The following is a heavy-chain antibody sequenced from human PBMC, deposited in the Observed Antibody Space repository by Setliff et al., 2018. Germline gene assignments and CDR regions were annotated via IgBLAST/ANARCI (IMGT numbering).Heavy chain of an antibody. Sequence: GGSLRLSCAASGFTFSRYWMSWVRQAPGKGLEWVANIKQDGSEKYDVDSVKGRFTISRDNAKNSLYLQMNSLRAEDTAVYYCARDGGEYWGQGTLVTVSS. J-gene: IGHJ4*02. V-gene: IGHV3-7*01. CDR1: GFTFSRYW. CDR2: IKQDGSEK. D-gene: IGHD3-16*01. CDR3: ARDGGEY.